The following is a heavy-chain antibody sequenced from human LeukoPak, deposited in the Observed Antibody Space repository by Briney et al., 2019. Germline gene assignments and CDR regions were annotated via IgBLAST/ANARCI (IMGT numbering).Heavy chain of an antibody. V-gene: IGHV3-74*01. J-gene: IGHJ4*02. CDR2: IDNDGRT. CDR3: ARDLNYNLDF. D-gene: IGHD5-24*01. Sequence: GGSLRLCCAASEVTFSHSYMHWGGQDQGKGLVWVSRIDNDGRTSYADSVKGRFPITRDNAKNTLYLQMNSLRAEDTALYYCARDLNYNLDFWGQGTLVTVSS. CDR1: EVTFSHSY.